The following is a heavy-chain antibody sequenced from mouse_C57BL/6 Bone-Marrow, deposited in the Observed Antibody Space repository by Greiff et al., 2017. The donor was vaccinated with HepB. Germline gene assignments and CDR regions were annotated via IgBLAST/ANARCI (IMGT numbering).Heavy chain of an antibody. CDR2: ISSGGDYI. D-gene: IGHD1-1*01. CDR1: GFTFSSYA. J-gene: IGHJ4*01. CDR3: TRDITTVVDYYAMDY. V-gene: IGHV5-9-1*02. Sequence: EVQLVESGEGLVKPGGSLKLSCAASGFTFSSYAMSWVRQTPEKRLEWVAYISSGGDYIYYADTVKGRFTISRDNARNTLYLQMSSLKSEDTAMYYWTRDITTVVDYYAMDYWGQGTSVTVSS.